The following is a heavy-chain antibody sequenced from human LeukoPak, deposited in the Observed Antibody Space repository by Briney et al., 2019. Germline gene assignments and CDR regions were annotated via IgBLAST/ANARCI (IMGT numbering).Heavy chain of an antibody. CDR3: ARGEGVAARQSWFDP. CDR2: ISPYNGNT. J-gene: IGHJ5*02. D-gene: IGHD6-6*01. V-gene: IGHV1-18*01. Sequence: ASVQVSCKASGYTFISYGINWVRQAPGQGLEWMGWISPYNGNTNYAQKFQGRVTMTTDTSTSTAHMELRSLKSDDTAVYYCARGEGVAARQSWFDPWGQGTLVTVSS. CDR1: GYTFISYG.